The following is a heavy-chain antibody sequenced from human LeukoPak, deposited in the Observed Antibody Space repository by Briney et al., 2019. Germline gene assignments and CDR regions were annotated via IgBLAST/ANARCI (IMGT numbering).Heavy chain of an antibody. CDR2: IYHSGST. Sequence: PSQTLSLTYTVSGGSISSGGYYWSWIRQPPGKGLEWIGYIYHSGSTYYNPSLKSRVTISVDRSKNQFSLKLSSVTAADTAVYYCARLGYHLLYAYYYCYMDVWGKGTTVTVSS. V-gene: IGHV4-30-2*01. CDR3: ARLGYHLLYAYYYCYMDV. CDR1: GGSISSGGYY. J-gene: IGHJ6*03. D-gene: IGHD3-16*01.